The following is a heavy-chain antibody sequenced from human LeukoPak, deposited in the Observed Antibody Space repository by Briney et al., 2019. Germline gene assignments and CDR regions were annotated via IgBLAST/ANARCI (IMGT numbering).Heavy chain of an antibody. CDR2: INHSGST. J-gene: IGHJ2*01. CDR1: GGSFSGYY. V-gene: IGHV4-34*01. D-gene: IGHD2-15*01. CDR3: ARKVYGVVAYYGYFDL. Sequence: PSETLSLTCAVYGGSFSGYYWSWIRQPPGKGLEWIGEINHSGSTNYNPSLKSRVTISVDTSKNQFSLKLSSVTAADTAVYYCARKVYGVVAYYGYFDLWGRGTLVTVSS.